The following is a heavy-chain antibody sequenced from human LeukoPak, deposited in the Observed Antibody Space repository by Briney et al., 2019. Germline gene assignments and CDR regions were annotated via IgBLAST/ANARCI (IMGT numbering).Heavy chain of an antibody. Sequence: GASVKVSCKASGYTFTGYYMHWVRQAPGQGLEWMGRINPNSGGTNYAQKFQGRVTMTRDTSTSTVYMELSSLRSEDTAVYYCATATHITQLANLDYWGQGTLVTVSS. V-gene: IGHV1-2*06. J-gene: IGHJ4*02. CDR3: ATATHITQLANLDY. CDR1: GYTFTGYY. CDR2: INPNSGGT. D-gene: IGHD6-6*01.